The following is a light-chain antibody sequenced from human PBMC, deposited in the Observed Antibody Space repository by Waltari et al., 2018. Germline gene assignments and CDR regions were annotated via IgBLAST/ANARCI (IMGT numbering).Light chain of an antibody. J-gene: IGLJ3*02. Sequence: QAGLTQPRSASRAWGQTTTATCTGNQKAVSNQGLSWLQHHQGHPPKLLSYRNANRPSGISARFSSARAANTASLTTTGLQPDDEADYYCSSWYKNLVAVVFGGGTKVTVL. CDR3: SSWYKNLVAVV. CDR2: RNA. CDR1: QKAVSNQG. V-gene: IGLV10-54*04.